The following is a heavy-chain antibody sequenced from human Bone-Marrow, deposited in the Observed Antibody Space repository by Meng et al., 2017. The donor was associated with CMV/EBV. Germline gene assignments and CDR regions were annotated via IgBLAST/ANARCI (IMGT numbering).Heavy chain of an antibody. J-gene: IGHJ6*02. CDR3: ARVDWDFWSGGGMDV. CDR2: INNDGSGT. V-gene: IGHV3-74*01. D-gene: IGHD3-3*01. Sequence: GEPLKIPCAASGFTFSSYLRHWVRQAPGKGLVWVSRINNDGSGTRYAASVKGGFTSSRDNAKNTLYRQMNSLRAEDRAVYYCARVDWDFWSGGGMDVWGQGTTVTVSS. CDR1: GFTFSSYL.